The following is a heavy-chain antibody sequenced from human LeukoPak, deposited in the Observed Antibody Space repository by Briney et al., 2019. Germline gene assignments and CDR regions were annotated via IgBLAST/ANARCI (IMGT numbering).Heavy chain of an antibody. J-gene: IGHJ4*02. V-gene: IGHV3-21*01. D-gene: IGHD3-3*01. CDR2: ISSSSSYI. CDR3: ARVEGITIFGVVIPYFDY. Sequence: GGSLRLSCAASGFTFSSYSMNWVRQAPGKGLEWVSSISSSSSYIYYADSVKGRFTISRDNAENLLYLQMNSLRAEDTAVYYCARVEGITIFGVVIPYFDYWGQGTLVTVSS. CDR1: GFTFSSYS.